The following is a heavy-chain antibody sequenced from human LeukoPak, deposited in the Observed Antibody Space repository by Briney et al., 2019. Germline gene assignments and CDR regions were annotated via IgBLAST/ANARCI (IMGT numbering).Heavy chain of an antibody. CDR2: ISSSGSTI. V-gene: IGHV3-11*01. D-gene: IGHD3-10*01. CDR3: AREYYYGSGIGTIFDY. J-gene: IGHJ4*02. CDR1: GFTFSDYY. Sequence: GGSLRLSCAASGFTFSDYYMSWIRQAPGKGLEWVSYISSSGSTIYYADSVKGRFTISRDNAKNSLYPQMNSLRAEDTAVYYCAREYYYGSGIGTIFDYWGQGTLVTVSS.